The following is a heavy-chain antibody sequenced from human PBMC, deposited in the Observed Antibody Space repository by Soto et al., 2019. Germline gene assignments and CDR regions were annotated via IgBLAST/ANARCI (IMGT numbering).Heavy chain of an antibody. CDR1: GFTFSSYG. CDR2: ISYDGSNK. CDR3: ARGPRIMITFGGVPHDAFDI. Sequence: GGSLRLSCAASGFTFSSYGMHWVRQAPGKGLERVAVISYDGSNKYYADSVKGRFTISRDNSKNTLYLQMNSLRAEDTAVYYCARGPRIMITFGGVPHDAFDIWGQGTMVTVSS. D-gene: IGHD3-16*01. V-gene: IGHV3-30*03. J-gene: IGHJ3*02.